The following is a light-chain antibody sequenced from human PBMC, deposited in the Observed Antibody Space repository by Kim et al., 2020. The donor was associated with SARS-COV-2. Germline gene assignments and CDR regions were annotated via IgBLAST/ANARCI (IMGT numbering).Light chain of an antibody. Sequence: SVKLTRTLTSGHSSYAIAWHQQQPEKGPRYLMRLNSDGSHSKGDGIPDRFSGSSSGAERYLTISSLQSEDEADYYCQTWTTGIQVFGGGTQLTVL. V-gene: IGLV4-69*01. J-gene: IGLJ2*01. CDR3: QTWTTGIQV. CDR1: SGHSSYA. CDR2: LNSDGSH.